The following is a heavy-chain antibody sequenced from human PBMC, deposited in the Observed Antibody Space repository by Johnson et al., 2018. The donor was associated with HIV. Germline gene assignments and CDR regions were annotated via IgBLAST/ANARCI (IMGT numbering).Heavy chain of an antibody. CDR1: GFTFSNYG. J-gene: IGHJ3*02. D-gene: IGHD7-27*01. Sequence: QVQLVESGGGVVQPGGSLRLSCVASGFTFSNYGMHLVRQAPGKGLEWVAFIRYDGSNKYYADSVKGQFTISRDNSKNTLYLQMKSLRGEDTAVYYCAKDERQLGGWSHAFDMWGQGTKVTVSA. CDR2: IRYDGSNK. V-gene: IGHV3-30*02. CDR3: AKDERQLGGWSHAFDM.